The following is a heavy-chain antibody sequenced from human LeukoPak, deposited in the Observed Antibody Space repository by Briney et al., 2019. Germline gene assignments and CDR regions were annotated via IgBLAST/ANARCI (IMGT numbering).Heavy chain of an antibody. V-gene: IGHV3-23*01. Sequence: GGSLRLSCEASGFTSSSYVMSWVRQAPGKGLEWVSTISGSGSGTYYADSVKGRFTISRDNSKNTVYLQMNSLRAEDTAIYYCAKSRANYGGNSGADAFDIWGQGTMVTVSS. CDR2: ISGSGSGT. J-gene: IGHJ3*02. D-gene: IGHD4-23*01. CDR3: AKSRANYGGNSGADAFDI. CDR1: GFTSSSYV.